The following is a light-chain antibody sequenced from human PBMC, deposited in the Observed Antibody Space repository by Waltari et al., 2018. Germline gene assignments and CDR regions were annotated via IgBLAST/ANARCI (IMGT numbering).Light chain of an antibody. V-gene: IGKV1-27*01. Sequence: DIPMTQSPSSLSASVGVRVSITCRASQGISNYLAWYQQKPGKVPKLLIYAASTLQSGVPSRFSGSGSGTDFTLTISSLQPEDVATYYCQKYNSAPRTFGQGTKVEIK. CDR1: QGISNY. CDR2: AAS. J-gene: IGKJ1*01. CDR3: QKYNSAPRT.